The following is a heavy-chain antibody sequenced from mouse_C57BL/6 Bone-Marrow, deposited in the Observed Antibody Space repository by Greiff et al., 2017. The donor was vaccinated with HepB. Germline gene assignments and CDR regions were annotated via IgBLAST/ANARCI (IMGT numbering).Heavy chain of an antibody. CDR1: GYTFTSYW. CDR2: IYPSDSET. CDR3: ARLPITTVGWGYFDV. J-gene: IGHJ1*03. V-gene: IGHV1-61*01. D-gene: IGHD1-1*01. Sequence: QVQLQQPGAELVRPGSSVKLSCKASGYTFTSYWMDWVKQRPGQGLEWIGNIYPSDSETHYNQKFKDKATLTVDKSSSTAYMQLSSLTSEDSAVYYCARLPITTVGWGYFDVWGTGTTVTVSS.